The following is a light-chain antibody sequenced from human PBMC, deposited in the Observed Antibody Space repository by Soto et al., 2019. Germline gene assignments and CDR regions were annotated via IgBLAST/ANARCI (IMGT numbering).Light chain of an antibody. Sequence: QSVLTQPPSVSAAPGQKVTISCSGSSSNIGNNYVPWYQQLPGTAPKLLIFENNKRPSGIPDRFSASKSGTSATLAITGLQTGDAADYYCGTWDNSLSLPYVFGTGTKVTVL. CDR3: GTWDNSLSLPYV. V-gene: IGLV1-51*02. CDR2: ENN. CDR1: SSNIGNNY. J-gene: IGLJ1*01.